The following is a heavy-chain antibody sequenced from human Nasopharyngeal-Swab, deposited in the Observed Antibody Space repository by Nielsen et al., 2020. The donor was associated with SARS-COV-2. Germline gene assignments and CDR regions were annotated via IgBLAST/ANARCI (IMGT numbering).Heavy chain of an antibody. J-gene: IGHJ4*02. Sequence: WVRQAPGQGLEWMGGIIPIFGTANYAQKFQGRVTITADESTSTAYMGLSSLRSEDTAVYYCARLSYYYDSSGHDDPYFDYWGQGTLVTVSS. D-gene: IGHD3-22*01. CDR3: ARLSYYYDSSGHDDPYFDY. CDR2: IIPIFGTA. V-gene: IGHV1-69*01.